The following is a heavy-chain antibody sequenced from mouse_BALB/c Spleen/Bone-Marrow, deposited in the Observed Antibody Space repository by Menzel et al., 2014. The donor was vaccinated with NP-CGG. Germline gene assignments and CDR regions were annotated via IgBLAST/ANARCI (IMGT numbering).Heavy chain of an antibody. CDR3: ARWDYGNYAMDY. J-gene: IGHJ4*01. V-gene: IGHV3-2*02. D-gene: IGHD1-2*01. Sequence: EVKLMESGPGLVKPSQSLSLPCTVTGNSITSDYAWNWIRQFQGNKLEWMGYISYSSSTNYNPSLKSRISIIRDTSKNQFFLQLNSVTAEDTATYYCARWDYGNYAMDYWGQGTSVTVSS. CDR1: GNSITSDYA. CDR2: ISYSSST.